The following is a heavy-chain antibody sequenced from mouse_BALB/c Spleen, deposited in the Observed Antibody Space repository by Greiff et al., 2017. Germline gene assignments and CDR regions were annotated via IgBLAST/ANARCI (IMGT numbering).Heavy chain of an antibody. Sequence: VQLQQPGSELVRPGASVKLSCKASGYTFTSYWMHWVKQRPGQGLEWIGEINPSNGRTNYNEKFKSKATLTVDKSSSTAYMQLSSLTSEDSAVYYCARWLLLYFDVWGAGTTVTVSS. D-gene: IGHD2-3*01. CDR2: INPSNGRT. CDR3: ARWLLLYFDV. J-gene: IGHJ1*01. V-gene: IGHV1S81*02. CDR1: GYTFTSYW.